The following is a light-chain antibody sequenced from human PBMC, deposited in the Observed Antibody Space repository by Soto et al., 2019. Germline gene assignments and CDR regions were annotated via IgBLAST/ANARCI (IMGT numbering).Light chain of an antibody. V-gene: IGKV3-15*01. CDR3: QEYNTWPWT. CDR2: GAS. J-gene: IGKJ1*01. Sequence: ETLMTQSPATLSVSPGERATLSFRASQSVNSNLAWYQQKLGQAPRVLIYGASTRATGIPARFTGSGSGTEFILTITSLQSEDSAVYYCQEYNTWPWTFGQGTKVDIK. CDR1: QSVNSN.